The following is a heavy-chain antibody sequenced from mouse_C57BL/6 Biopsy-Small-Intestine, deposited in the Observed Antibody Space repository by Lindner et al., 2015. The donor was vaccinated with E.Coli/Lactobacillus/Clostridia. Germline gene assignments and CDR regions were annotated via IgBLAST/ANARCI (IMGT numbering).Heavy chain of an antibody. V-gene: IGHV1-54*01. CDR2: INPGSGGT. D-gene: IGHD2-1*01. CDR1: GYAFSNHL. CDR3: ASYGNFDY. J-gene: IGHJ3*01. Sequence: VQLQESGAELVRPGTSVKVSCKASGYAFSNHLIEWVKQRPGQGLEWIGVINPGSGGTDYNEKFKGKATLTADKSSSTAYMQLSSLTSEDSAVYFCASYGNFDYWGQGTLVTVSA.